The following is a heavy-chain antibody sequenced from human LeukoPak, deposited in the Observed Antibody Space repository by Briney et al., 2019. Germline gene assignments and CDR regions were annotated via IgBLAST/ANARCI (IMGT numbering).Heavy chain of an antibody. CDR3: ARQQVAIPAAFR. CDR1: GGSISSYY. V-gene: IGHV4-4*07. Sequence: SETLSLTCTVSGGSISSYYWSWIRQPAGKGLEWIGRIYTSGSTNYNPSLKSRVTMSVDTSKNHFSLKLNSVTAADTAVYYCARQQVAIPAAFRWGQGTLVTVPS. CDR2: IYTSGST. D-gene: IGHD2-2*01. J-gene: IGHJ4*02.